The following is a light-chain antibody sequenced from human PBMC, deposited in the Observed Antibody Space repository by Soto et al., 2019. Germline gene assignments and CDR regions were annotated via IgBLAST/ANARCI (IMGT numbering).Light chain of an antibody. CDR2: SAS. Sequence: DIQMTQSPSSLSASVGDRVTITSRASQSISSYLNWYQQKPGKAPNLLIYSASSLQSGVPSRFSGSGSGADFTLTISSLQPEDFATYYCQQSVNTPWTVGQGTKVEIK. V-gene: IGKV1-39*01. CDR1: QSISSY. J-gene: IGKJ1*01. CDR3: QQSVNTPWT.